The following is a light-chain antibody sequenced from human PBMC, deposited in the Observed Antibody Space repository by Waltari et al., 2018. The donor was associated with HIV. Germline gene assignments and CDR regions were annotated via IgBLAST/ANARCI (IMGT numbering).Light chain of an antibody. V-gene: IGKV3-15*01. CDR2: GAS. Sequence: DIEMTQSPSTLSVSLGGRATLSCRASQSISNSLDWYQQRAGRAPKLLIYGASSRANGIPGRFSGSRSGTDFTLTISSLQSEDFAAYHCQQNNSGPRTFGQGTKVEVK. J-gene: IGKJ1*01. CDR3: QQNNSGPRT. CDR1: QSISNS.